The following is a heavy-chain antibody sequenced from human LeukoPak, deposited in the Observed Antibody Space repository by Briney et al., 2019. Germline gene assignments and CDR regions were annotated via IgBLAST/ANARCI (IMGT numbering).Heavy chain of an antibody. CDR2: IYSGGST. CDR1: GFSVSNNY. J-gene: IGHJ4*02. D-gene: IGHD4-23*01. Sequence: GGSLRLSCAASGFSVSNNYMSWVRQAPGKGLEWVSVIYSGGSTYYADSVKGRFTISRDNSKNTLYLQMNSLRAEDTAVYYCARDGDYGGNPAFDYWGQGTLVTVSS. V-gene: IGHV3-66*01. CDR3: ARDGDYGGNPAFDY.